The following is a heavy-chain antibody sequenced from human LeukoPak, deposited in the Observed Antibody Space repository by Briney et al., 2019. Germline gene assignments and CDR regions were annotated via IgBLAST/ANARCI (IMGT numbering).Heavy chain of an antibody. CDR2: IYYSGST. V-gene: IGHV4-59*01. CDR3: ARDQSGHCSGGSCYSFDY. J-gene: IGHJ4*02. D-gene: IGHD2-15*01. CDR1: GGSISSYC. Sequence: PSETLSLTCTVSGGSISSYCWSWIRQPPGKGLEWIGYIYYSGSTNYNPSLKSRVTISVDTSKNQFALKLSSVTAADTAVYYCARDQSGHCSGGSCYSFDYWGQGTLVTVSS.